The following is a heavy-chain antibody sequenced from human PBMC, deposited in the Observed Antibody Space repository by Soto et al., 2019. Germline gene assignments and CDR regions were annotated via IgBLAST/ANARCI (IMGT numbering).Heavy chain of an antibody. CDR1: GGSISSRYW. Sequence: LSLTCAVSGGSISSRYWWSWVRQPPGKGLEWIGEIYHTGSTNYNPSLKSRVVMSIDKSKNQFSLNLNSVTAADTAVYYCASKFGELLADAFDIWGQATMVTVSS. CDR2: IYHTGST. D-gene: IGHD3-10*01. CDR3: ASKFGELLADAFDI. J-gene: IGHJ3*02. V-gene: IGHV4-4*02.